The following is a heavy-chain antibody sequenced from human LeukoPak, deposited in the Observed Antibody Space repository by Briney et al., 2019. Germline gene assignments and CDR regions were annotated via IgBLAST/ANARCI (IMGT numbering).Heavy chain of an antibody. J-gene: IGHJ4*02. CDR2: ISYDGSNK. D-gene: IGHD6-25*01. V-gene: IGHV3-30*03. Sequence: GGSLRLSCAASGFTFSSYGMHWVRQAPGKGLEWVAVISYDGSNKYYADSVKGRFTISRDNSKNTLYLQMNSLRAEDTAVYYCARRSKAYSSGEYYFDYWGQGTLVTVSS. CDR1: GFTFSSYG. CDR3: ARRSKAYSSGEYYFDY.